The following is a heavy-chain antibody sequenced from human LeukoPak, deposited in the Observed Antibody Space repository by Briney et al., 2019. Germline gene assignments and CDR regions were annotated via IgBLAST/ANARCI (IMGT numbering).Heavy chain of an antibody. CDR2: IKQDGSEK. J-gene: IGHJ4*02. D-gene: IGHD3-22*01. Sequence: GGSLRLSCAASGFTFSSYWMSWVRQAPGKGLEWVANIKQDGSEKYYVDSVKGRFTISRDNAKNSLYLQMNSLRAEDTAVYYCARGYIESNYYDSSGFLFDYWGQGTLVTVSS. CDR3: ARGYIESNYYDSSGFLFDY. CDR1: GFTFSSYW. V-gene: IGHV3-7*01.